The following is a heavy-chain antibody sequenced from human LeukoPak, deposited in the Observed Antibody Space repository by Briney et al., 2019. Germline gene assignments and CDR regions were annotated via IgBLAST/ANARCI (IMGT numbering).Heavy chain of an antibody. Sequence: PSETMSLTCAVYGGSFSGYYWSWIRQPPGKGLEWIGEINHSGSTNYNPSLRSRVTISVDTSKNQFSLKLSSVTAADTAVYYCARYYLQWLARSTNWFDPWGQGTLVTVSS. CDR1: GGSFSGYY. D-gene: IGHD6-19*01. J-gene: IGHJ5*02. V-gene: IGHV4-34*01. CDR2: INHSGST. CDR3: ARYYLQWLARSTNWFDP.